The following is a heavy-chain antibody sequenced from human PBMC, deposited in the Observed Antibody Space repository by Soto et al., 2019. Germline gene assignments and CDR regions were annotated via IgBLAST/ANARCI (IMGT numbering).Heavy chain of an antibody. J-gene: IGHJ4*02. Sequence: QVQLVQSGAEVKKPGASVKVSCKASGYTFTSYGISWVRQAPGQGLEWMGWISAYNGNTNYAQKLQGRVTMTTETSASTAYMEVRSLRSDDTAVYYCANTRDSGYCSGGSCYWDFDYWGQGTLVTVSS. V-gene: IGHV1-18*01. CDR2: ISAYNGNT. CDR3: ANTRDSGYCSGGSCYWDFDY. D-gene: IGHD2-15*01. CDR1: GYTFTSYG.